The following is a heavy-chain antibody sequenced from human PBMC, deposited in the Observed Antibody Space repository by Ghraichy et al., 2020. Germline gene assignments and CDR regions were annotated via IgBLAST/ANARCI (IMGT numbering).Heavy chain of an antibody. Sequence: SETLSLTCTVSGGSISSGDYYWSWIRQPPGKGLEWIGYIYYSGSTYYNPSLKSRVTISVDTSKNQFSLKLSSVTAADTAVYYCARVENERRFDPWGQGTLVTVSS. CDR1: GGSISSGDYY. CDR2: IYYSGST. CDR3: ARVENERRFDP. D-gene: IGHD1-1*01. V-gene: IGHV4-30-4*01. J-gene: IGHJ5*02.